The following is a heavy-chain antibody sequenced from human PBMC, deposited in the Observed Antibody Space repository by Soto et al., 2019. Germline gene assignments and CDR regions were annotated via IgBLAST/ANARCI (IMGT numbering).Heavy chain of an antibody. CDR3: ARHPQRGGPIDY. D-gene: IGHD6-25*01. Sequence: GGSLRLSCAASGFTFSSYSMNWVRQAPGKGLEWVSYISSSSSNIYYADSVKGRFTISRDNAKNSLYLQMNSLRAEDTAVYYCARHPQRGGPIDYWGQGTLVNVS. CDR2: ISSSSSNI. J-gene: IGHJ4*02. CDR1: GFTFSSYS. V-gene: IGHV3-21*05.